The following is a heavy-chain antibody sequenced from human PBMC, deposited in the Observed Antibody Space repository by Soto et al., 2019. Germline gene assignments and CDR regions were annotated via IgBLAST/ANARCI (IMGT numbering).Heavy chain of an antibody. V-gene: IGHV4-34*01. CDR1: GGSFSGYY. J-gene: IGHJ6*02. D-gene: IGHD2-15*01. CDR3: ARDQVSDIDYYYYGMDV. CDR2: INHSGST. Sequence: PSETLSLTCAVYGGSFSGYYWSWIRQPPGKGLEWIGEINHSGSTNYNPSLKSRVTISVDTSKNQFSLKLSSVTAADTAVYYCARDQVSDIDYYYYGMDVWGQGTTVTVS.